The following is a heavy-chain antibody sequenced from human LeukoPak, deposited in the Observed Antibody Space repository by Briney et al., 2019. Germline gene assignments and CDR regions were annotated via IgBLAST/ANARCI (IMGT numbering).Heavy chain of an antibody. CDR1: GGSISSSSYY. Sequence: SETLSLTCTVSGGSISSSSYYWGWIRQPPGKGLEWIGSIYYSGSTYYNPSLKSRVTISVGTSKNQFSLKLSSVTAADTAVYYCARQGVRLPDFWSGPPTNWFDPWGQGTLVTVSS. CDR2: IYYSGST. V-gene: IGHV4-39*01. J-gene: IGHJ5*02. CDR3: ARQGVRLPDFWSGPPTNWFDP. D-gene: IGHD3-3*01.